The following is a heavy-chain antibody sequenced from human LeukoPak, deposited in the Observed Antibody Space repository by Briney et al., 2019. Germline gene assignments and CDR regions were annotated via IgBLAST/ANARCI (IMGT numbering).Heavy chain of an antibody. D-gene: IGHD6-13*01. V-gene: IGHV4-4*02. CDR1: GGSISSSNW. J-gene: IGHJ4*02. CDR3: AREPKDSGSWYYFDY. CDR2: IYHSGST. Sequence: PSGTLSLTCAVSGGSISSSNWWSWVRQPPGKGLEWIGEIYHSGSTNYNPSLKSRVTISVDKSKNQFSLKLSSVTAADTAVYYCAREPKDSGSWYYFDYWGQGTLVTVSS.